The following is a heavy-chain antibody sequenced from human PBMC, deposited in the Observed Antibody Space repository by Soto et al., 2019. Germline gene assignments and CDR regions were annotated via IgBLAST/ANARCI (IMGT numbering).Heavy chain of an antibody. CDR3: AHTSLKNGWSCDY. CDR1: GISLSTKEVG. D-gene: IGHD6-19*01. Sequence: QITLKESGPTLVKPTQTLTLTCTFSGISLSTKEVGVGWIRQPQGKGLQWLALIYWDGDQRYRPSLRPRVTITQDTYKNPVYLTIANMDPVDTATYFCAHTSLKNGWSCDYWGQGTLVTVSS. V-gene: IGHV2-5*02. J-gene: IGHJ4*02. CDR2: IYWDGDQ.